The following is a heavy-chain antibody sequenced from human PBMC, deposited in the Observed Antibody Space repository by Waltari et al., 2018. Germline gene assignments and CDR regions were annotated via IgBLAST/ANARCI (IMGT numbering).Heavy chain of an antibody. J-gene: IGHJ3*02. Sequence: QVQLVQSGAEVQKPGASVKVSCKASGYTFNGNYMHRVRQAPGQGLEWMGWINPNSSGTIYAQKFQGRVTMTRDTSISTAYMELSRLRSDDTAVYYCARAHQVLTDAFDIWGQGTLVTVSS. V-gene: IGHV1-2*02. CDR2: INPNSSGT. CDR1: GYTFNGNY. CDR3: ARAHQVLTDAFDI.